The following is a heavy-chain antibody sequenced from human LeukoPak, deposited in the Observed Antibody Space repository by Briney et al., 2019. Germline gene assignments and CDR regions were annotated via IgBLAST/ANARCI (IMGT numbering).Heavy chain of an antibody. V-gene: IGHV4-61*02. Sequence: SETLSLTCTVSGGSISSGSYYWSWIRQPAGKGLEWIGRIYTSGSTNYNPSLKSRVTISVDTSKNQFSLKLSSVTAADTAVYYCAREGYDFWSGCYDYWGQGTLVTVSS. CDR3: AREGYDFWSGCYDY. CDR1: GGSISSGSYY. CDR2: IYTSGST. D-gene: IGHD3-3*01. J-gene: IGHJ4*02.